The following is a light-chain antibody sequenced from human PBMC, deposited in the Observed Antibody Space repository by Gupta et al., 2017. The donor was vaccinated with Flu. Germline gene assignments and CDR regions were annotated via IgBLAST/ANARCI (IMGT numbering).Light chain of an antibody. V-gene: IGLV1-44*01. CDR2: SND. J-gene: IGLJ3*02. CDR1: ASNVETNT. Sequence: QSVLTQPPSASGPPGQRVTISCSGRASNVETNTVNWYQQLPGAAPKLRIYSNDQRPSGVPDRFSASKSGTSASLAISGLQSEDEADYYGAVWDDGLMNGVFGGGTKLTVL. CDR3: AVWDDGLMNGV.